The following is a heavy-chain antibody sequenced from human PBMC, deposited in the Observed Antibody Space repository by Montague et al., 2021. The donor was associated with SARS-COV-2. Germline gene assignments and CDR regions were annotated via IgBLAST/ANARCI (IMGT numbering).Heavy chain of an antibody. J-gene: IGHJ4*02. D-gene: IGHD3-16*01. CDR1: GFNFKNYA. CDR3: VKVGQAMITYGGIVLN. CDR2: ISVTGETT. Sequence: GSLRLSCATSGFNFKNYALHWVRQAPGKTLEHVSMISVTGETTYLADSVKGRFSVSRDNSKSTLYLQLNSLRPEDTAVYYCVKVGQAMITYGGIVLNWGQGTLVTVSA. V-gene: IGHV3-64D*09.